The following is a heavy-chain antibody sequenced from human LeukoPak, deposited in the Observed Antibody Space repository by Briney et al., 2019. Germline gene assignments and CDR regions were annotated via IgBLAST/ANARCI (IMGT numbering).Heavy chain of an antibody. V-gene: IGHV3-11*06. Sequence: GGSLRLSCATSGFTSSDYYMSWIRQAPGKGLEWVSSISSSSSYIYYADSVKGRFTISRDNAKNSLYLQMNSLRAEDTAVYYCARLPTRGYSYGYEYYWGQGTLVTVSS. CDR3: ARLPTRGYSYGYEYY. J-gene: IGHJ4*02. CDR2: ISSSSSYI. CDR1: GFTSSDYY. D-gene: IGHD5-18*01.